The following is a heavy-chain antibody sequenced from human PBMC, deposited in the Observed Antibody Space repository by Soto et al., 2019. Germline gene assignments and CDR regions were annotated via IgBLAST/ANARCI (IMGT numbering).Heavy chain of an antibody. Sequence: ASVKVSCKASGYTFTSYDINWVRQATGQGLEWMGWMNPNSGNTGYAQKFQGRVTMTRNTSISTAYMELSSLRSEDTAVYYCARVRYYYGSGSKTNWFDPWGQGTLVTVSS. V-gene: IGHV1-8*01. CDR2: MNPNSGNT. J-gene: IGHJ5*02. CDR3: ARVRYYYGSGSKTNWFDP. CDR1: GYTFTSYD. D-gene: IGHD3-10*01.